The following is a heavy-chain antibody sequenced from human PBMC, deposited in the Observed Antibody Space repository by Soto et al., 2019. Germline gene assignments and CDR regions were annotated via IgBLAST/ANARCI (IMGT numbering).Heavy chain of an antibody. CDR3: ASSGGGFCSGGSCYSRVGWFDP. J-gene: IGHJ5*02. D-gene: IGHD2-15*01. CDR1: GGSISSGGYY. V-gene: IGHV4-31*03. CDR2: IYYSGST. Sequence: QVQLQESGPGLVKPSQTLSLTCTVSGGSISSGGYYWSWIRKHPGKGLEWIGYIYYSGSTYYNPSLKSRVTISVDTSKNQFSLKLSSVTAADTAVYCCASSGGGFCSGGSCYSRVGWFDPWGQGTLVTVSS.